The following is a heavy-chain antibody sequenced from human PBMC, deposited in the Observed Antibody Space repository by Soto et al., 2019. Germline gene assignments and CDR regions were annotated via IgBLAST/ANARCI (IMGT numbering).Heavy chain of an antibody. CDR2: VSWNSEIV. V-gene: IGHV3-9*01. Sequence: GGSLRLSCEASGVKFGDYAMHWVRQAPGKGLEWVSGVSWNSEIVGYADSVKGRFTISRDNAKNSLYLEMNSLRTEDTALYYCAKDRGPCSGNKCSSLYYYYGMDVWGQGTTVTVSS. CDR1: GVKFGDYA. CDR3: AKDRGPCSGNKCSSLYYYYGMDV. D-gene: IGHD2-15*01. J-gene: IGHJ6*02.